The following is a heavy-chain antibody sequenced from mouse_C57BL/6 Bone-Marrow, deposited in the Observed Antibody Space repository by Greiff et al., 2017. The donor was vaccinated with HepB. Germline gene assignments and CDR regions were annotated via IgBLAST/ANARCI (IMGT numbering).Heavy chain of an antibody. V-gene: IGHV5-17*01. CDR3: ARFWDDAMDY. D-gene: IGHD4-1*01. Sequence: EVKLVESGGGLVKPGGSLKLSCAASGFTFSDYGMHWVRQDPEKGLEWVAYISSGSSTIYYADTVKGRFTISRDNAKNTLFLQMTSLRSEDTAMYYCARFWDDAMDYWGQGTSVTVSS. CDR2: ISSGSSTI. J-gene: IGHJ4*01. CDR1: GFTFSDYG.